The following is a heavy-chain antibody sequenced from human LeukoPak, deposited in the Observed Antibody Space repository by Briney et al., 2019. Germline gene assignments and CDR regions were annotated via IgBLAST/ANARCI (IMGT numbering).Heavy chain of an antibody. CDR3: ARHGNCSGGSCYVYYFDY. J-gene: IGHJ4*02. V-gene: IGHV4-38-2*01. CDR2: IYHSGST. D-gene: IGHD2-15*01. Sequence: PSETLSLTCAVSGYSISSGYYWGWIRQPPGKGLEWIGSIYHSGSTYYNPSLKSRVTISVDTSKNQLSLKLSSVTAADTAVYSCARHGNCSGGSCYVYYFDYWGQGTLVTVSS. CDR1: GYSISSGYY.